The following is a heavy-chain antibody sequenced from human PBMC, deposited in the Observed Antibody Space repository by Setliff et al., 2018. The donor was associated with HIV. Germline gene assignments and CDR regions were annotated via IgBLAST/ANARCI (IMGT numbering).Heavy chain of an antibody. CDR2: FDPDDGET. V-gene: IGHV1-24*01. CDR1: GYSLTELS. J-gene: IGHJ4*02. CDR3: AKDAGPLVGTSRGYFDS. Sequence: ASVKVSCKVSGYSLTELSMHWVRQAPGKGLEWMGGFDPDDGETVYAQQFQGRVTMTEDTSTDTAYMELTSLRPEDTAFYFCAKDAGPLVGTSRGYFDSWGQGTPVTVSS. D-gene: IGHD1-26*01.